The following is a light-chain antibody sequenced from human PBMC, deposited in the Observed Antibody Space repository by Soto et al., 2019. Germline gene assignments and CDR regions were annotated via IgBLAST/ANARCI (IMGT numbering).Light chain of an antibody. CDR2: RNN. CDR1: SSNIGSNY. Sequence: QPVLTQPPSASGTPGQRVTISCSGSSSNIGSNYVYWYQQLPGTAPKLLIYRNNQRPSGVPDRFSGSKSGTSASLAISGLRSEDEADDYCAAWDDSLSGRVVFGGGTKLTVL. J-gene: IGLJ2*01. V-gene: IGLV1-47*01. CDR3: AAWDDSLSGRVV.